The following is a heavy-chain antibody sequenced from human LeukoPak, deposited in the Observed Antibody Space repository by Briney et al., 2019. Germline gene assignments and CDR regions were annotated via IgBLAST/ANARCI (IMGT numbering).Heavy chain of an antibody. J-gene: IGHJ6*03. CDR2: ISYDGSNK. CDR1: VFTFSSYA. D-gene: IGHD1-7*01. V-gene: IGHV3-30*04. Sequence: GGSLRLSCAASVFTFSSYAMHWVRQAPGKGLGWVAVISYDGSNKYYADSVKGRFTISRDNSKNTLYLQMNSLRAEDTAVYYCARDPGEFRTHCYYYMDVWGKGTTVTVSS. CDR3: ARDPGEFRTHCYYYMDV.